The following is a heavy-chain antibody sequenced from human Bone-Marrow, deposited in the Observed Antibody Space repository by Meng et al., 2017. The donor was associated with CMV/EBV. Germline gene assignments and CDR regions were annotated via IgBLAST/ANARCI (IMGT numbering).Heavy chain of an antibody. V-gene: IGHV3-23*01. Sequence: GESLKISCVASGFDFRSFAMSWVRQAPGKGLEWVSEINGRGDRTYYADSVRGRFTISRDNSKDTLFLHMTNLRAEDTAIYHCAKAPSRFLKLLIQGRGWGQGTLVTVSS. D-gene: IGHD3-3*01. J-gene: IGHJ4*02. CDR2: INGRGDRT. CDR3: AKAPSRFLKLLIQGRG. CDR1: GFDFRSFA.